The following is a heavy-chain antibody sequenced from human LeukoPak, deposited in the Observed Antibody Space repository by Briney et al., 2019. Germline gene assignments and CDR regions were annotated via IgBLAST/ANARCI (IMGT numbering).Heavy chain of an antibody. Sequence: ASVKVSCKASGYTFTGYYMHWVRQAPGQGLEWLGWINPNSGGTNYAQKFQGWVTITRDTSISPAYMELSRLRSDDTAVYYCARAPYYYDSSGHYRGHYFDYWGQGTLVTVSS. CDR3: ARAPYYYDSSGHYRGHYFDY. CDR1: GYTFTGYY. J-gene: IGHJ4*02. V-gene: IGHV1-2*04. CDR2: INPNSGGT. D-gene: IGHD3-22*01.